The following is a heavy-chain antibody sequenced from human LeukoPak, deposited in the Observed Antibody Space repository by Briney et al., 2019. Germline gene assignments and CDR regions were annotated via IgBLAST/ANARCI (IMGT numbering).Heavy chain of an antibody. CDR1: SGSISRGGYY. Sequence: PSETLSLTCTVSSGSISRGGYYWSWIRQHPGKGLEWIGYIYYSGSTYYNPSLKSRVTISVDTSKNQFSLKLSSVTAADTAVYYCARYSGDQTLFDYWGQGTLVTVSS. D-gene: IGHD1-26*01. CDR2: IYYSGST. V-gene: IGHV4-31*03. J-gene: IGHJ4*02. CDR3: ARYSGDQTLFDY.